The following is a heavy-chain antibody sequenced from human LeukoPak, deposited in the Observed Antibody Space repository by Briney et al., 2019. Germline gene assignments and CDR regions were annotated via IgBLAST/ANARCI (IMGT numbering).Heavy chain of an antibody. CDR1: GFTLSTYA. V-gene: IGHV3-23*01. Sequence: GGSLRLSCAASGFTLSTYAMSWVRQAPGKGLEWVSAISGSGGSTYYADSVKGRFTISRDNSKNTLYLQMNSLRAEDTAVYYCANSRKYYDSSGYYYGGFDYWGQGTLVTVSS. J-gene: IGHJ4*02. CDR2: ISGSGGST. CDR3: ANSRKYYDSSGYYYGGFDY. D-gene: IGHD3-22*01.